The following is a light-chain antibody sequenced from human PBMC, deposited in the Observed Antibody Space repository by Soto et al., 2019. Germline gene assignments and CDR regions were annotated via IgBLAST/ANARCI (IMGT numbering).Light chain of an antibody. J-gene: IGLJ1*01. Sequence: QSALTQPASVSGSPGQSITISCNGTSSDVGGYNYVSWYQQHPGKAPKLMIYEVSNRPSGVSNRFSGSKSGNTASLTISGPQAEDEADYYCSSYTSSSPYVFGTGTKLTVL. V-gene: IGLV2-14*01. CDR3: SSYTSSSPYV. CDR2: EVS. CDR1: SSDVGGYNY.